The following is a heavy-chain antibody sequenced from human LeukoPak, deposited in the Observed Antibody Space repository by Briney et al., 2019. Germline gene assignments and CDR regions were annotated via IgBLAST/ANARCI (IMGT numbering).Heavy chain of an antibody. CDR2: ISYDGSNK. Sequence: GGSLRLSCAASGIAFSTYAMSWVRQAPGKGLEWVAVISYDGSNKYYADSVKGRFTISRDNSKNTLYLQMNSLRAEDTAVYYCARGYCSSTSCPTDYWGQGTLVTVSS. J-gene: IGHJ4*02. CDR1: GIAFSTYA. D-gene: IGHD2-2*01. CDR3: ARGYCSSTSCPTDY. V-gene: IGHV3-30-3*01.